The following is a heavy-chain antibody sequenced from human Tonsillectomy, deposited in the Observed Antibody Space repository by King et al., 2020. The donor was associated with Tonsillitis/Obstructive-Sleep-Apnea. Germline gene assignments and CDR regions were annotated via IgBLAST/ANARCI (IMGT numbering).Heavy chain of an antibody. CDR1: GFTFSSYE. D-gene: IGHD3-22*01. CDR3: ARGHYYYTGGYYTPAAFDI. Sequence: VQLVESGGGLVQPGGSLRLSCAASGFTFSSYEMNWVRQAPGRGLEWVSYISSSGGIIYYADSVKGRFTISRDNAKNSLYLQMNSLRVEDTAVYYCARGHYYYTGGYYTPAAFDIWGQGTMVTVSS. J-gene: IGHJ3*02. V-gene: IGHV3-48*03. CDR2: ISSSGGII.